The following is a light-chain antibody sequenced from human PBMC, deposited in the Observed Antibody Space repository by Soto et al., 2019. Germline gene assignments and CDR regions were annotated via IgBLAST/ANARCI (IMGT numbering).Light chain of an antibody. Sequence: DIVMTQSPDSLAVSLGERATINCKSSQSVLYSSNNKNYLAWYQQKPGQPPKLLIYWASIRESGVPDRFSGSGSGTDFTLTISSLQAGDVAVYYCQQYYSTPRTFGQGTKVEIK. CDR2: WAS. V-gene: IGKV4-1*01. J-gene: IGKJ1*01. CDR3: QQYYSTPRT. CDR1: QSVLYSSNNKNY.